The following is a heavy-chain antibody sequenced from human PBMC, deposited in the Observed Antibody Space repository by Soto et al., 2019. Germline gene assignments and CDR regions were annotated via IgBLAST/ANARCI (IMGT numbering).Heavy chain of an antibody. D-gene: IGHD6-19*01. V-gene: IGHV3-30*18. J-gene: IGHJ4*02. CDR3: AKEHSTGWYFFAY. Sequence: GGSLRLSCGASGVTFSSYGMHWVRQAPGKGLEWVAVISYDGSNKYYADSVKGRFTISRDNSKNTQYLQLNSLRPEDTAVYYCAKEHSTGWYFFAYWGQGTLVTVSS. CDR2: ISYDGSNK. CDR1: GVTFSSYG.